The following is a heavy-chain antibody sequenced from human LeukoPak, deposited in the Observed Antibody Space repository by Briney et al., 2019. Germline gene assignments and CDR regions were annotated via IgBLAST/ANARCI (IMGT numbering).Heavy chain of an antibody. CDR2: IYYSGST. D-gene: IGHD5-12*01. CDR3: ARGSPLYGGYDVFDY. Sequence: SETLSLTCTVSGDSVTSGTYFWTWIRQPPGKGLEWIGYIYYSGSTNYNPSLKSRVTISADTSKNRFSLKLSSVTAADTAMYYCARGSPLYGGYDVFDYWGQGTLVTVSS. CDR1: GDSVTSGTYF. V-gene: IGHV4-61*01. J-gene: IGHJ4*02.